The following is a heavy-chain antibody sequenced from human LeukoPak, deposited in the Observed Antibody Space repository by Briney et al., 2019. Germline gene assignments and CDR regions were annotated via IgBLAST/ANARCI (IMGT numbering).Heavy chain of an antibody. V-gene: IGHV5-51*01. CDR2: VSPGNPDT. CDR1: GYSFTTFR. CDR3: ARHNFGLDV. J-gene: IGHJ6*02. Sequence: RGESLKISCKGSGYSFTTFRIAWVRQMPGKGLEWMGLVSPGNPDTRYSTSFEGQVTLSADKSINTAYLQWSSLKASDSGIYYCARHNFGLDVWGQGTTVIVSS.